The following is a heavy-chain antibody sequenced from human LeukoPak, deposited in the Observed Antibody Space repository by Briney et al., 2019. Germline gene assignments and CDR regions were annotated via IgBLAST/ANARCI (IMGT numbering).Heavy chain of an antibody. CDR3: ARQGSSGWYLDAVDI. J-gene: IGHJ3*02. CDR1: GYSFTTYW. CDR2: IYPGDSDT. D-gene: IGHD6-19*01. Sequence: GESLKISCKGSGYSFTTYWIGWVRQMPGKGLEWMGIIYPGDSDTRYSPSFQGQVTISADKSISTAHLQWSSLKASDTAMYYCARQGSSGWYLDAVDIWGQGTMVTVSS. V-gene: IGHV5-51*01.